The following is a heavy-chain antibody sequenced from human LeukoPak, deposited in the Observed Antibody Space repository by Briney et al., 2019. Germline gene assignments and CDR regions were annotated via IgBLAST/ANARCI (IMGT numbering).Heavy chain of an antibody. CDR3: TRVGYGSGSN. J-gene: IGHJ4*02. Sequence: GGSLRLSCEASGFTVSRNYMSWVRQAPGKGLEFVSVIYSGGDTYYADSVRGRFTISRDNSKNSLHLQMNSLRVEDTAVYYRTRVGYGSGSNWGQGTLVTVSS. D-gene: IGHD3-10*01. V-gene: IGHV3-66*01. CDR1: GFTVSRNY. CDR2: IYSGGDT.